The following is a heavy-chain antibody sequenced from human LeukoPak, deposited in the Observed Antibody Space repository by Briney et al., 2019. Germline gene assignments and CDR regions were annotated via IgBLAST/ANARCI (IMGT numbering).Heavy chain of an antibody. D-gene: IGHD3-22*01. CDR1: GFIFNNYA. V-gene: IGHV3-9*01. CDR3: ARDEWLWGAFDI. J-gene: IGHJ3*02. Sequence: GGSLRLSCAGSGFIFNNYAMHWVRQPPGKGLEWVSGISWNSGSIDYADSVKGRFTISRDNAKNSLYLQMNSLRAEDTAVYYCARDEWLWGAFDIWGQGTMVTVSS. CDR2: ISWNSGSI.